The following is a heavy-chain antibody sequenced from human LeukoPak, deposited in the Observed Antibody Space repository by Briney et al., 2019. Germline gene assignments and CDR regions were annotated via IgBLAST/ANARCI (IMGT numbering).Heavy chain of an antibody. CDR3: ARLSQTPDYYTLGGYYYLGY. CDR2: MNPNTGRT. Sequence: ASVKVSCKASRYTFNSYDINWVREAAGQGLEWMGWMNPNTGRTGYAQKFQGRITMTRDTSINTAYMELTNLRSEDTAIYYCARLSQTPDYYTLGGYYYLGYWGQGTPVTVSS. D-gene: IGHD3-10*01. V-gene: IGHV1-8*01. J-gene: IGHJ4*02. CDR1: RYTFNSYD.